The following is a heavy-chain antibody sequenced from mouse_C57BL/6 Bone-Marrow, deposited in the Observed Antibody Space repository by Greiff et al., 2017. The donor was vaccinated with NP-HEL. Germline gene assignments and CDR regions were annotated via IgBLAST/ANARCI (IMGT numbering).Heavy chain of an antibody. J-gene: IGHJ4*01. CDR2: IRNKANGYTT. V-gene: IGHV7-3*01. CDR3: ARFSITTAGMDY. CDR1: GFTFTDYY. D-gene: IGHD1-1*01. Sequence: EVKVEESGGGLVQPGGSLSLSCAASGFTFTDYYMSWVRQPPGKALEWLGFIRNKANGYTTEYSASVKGRFTISRDNSQSILYLQMNALIAEDSATYYCARFSITTAGMDYWGQGTSVTVSS.